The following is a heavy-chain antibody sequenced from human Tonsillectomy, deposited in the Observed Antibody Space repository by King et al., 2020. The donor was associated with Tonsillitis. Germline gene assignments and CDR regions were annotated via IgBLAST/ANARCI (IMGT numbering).Heavy chain of an antibody. Sequence: VQLVQSGGGLVQPGGSLRLSCAASGFTFSSYSMNWVRQAPGKGLEWVSYISSSSSTIYYADSVKGRFTISRDNAKNSLYLQMNRLRDEDTAVYYCARDSQVGATYYYYYGMDVWGQGTTVTVSS. J-gene: IGHJ6*02. D-gene: IGHD1-26*01. CDR1: GFTFSSYS. V-gene: IGHV3-48*02. CDR2: ISSSSSTI. CDR3: ARDSQVGATYYYYYGMDV.